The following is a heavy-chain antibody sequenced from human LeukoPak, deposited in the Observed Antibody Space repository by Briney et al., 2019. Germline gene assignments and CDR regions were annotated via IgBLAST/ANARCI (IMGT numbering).Heavy chain of an antibody. V-gene: IGHV4-59*01. Sequence: TSETLSLTCTVSGGSISSYYWSWIRQPPGKGLEWIGYIYYSGSTNYNPSLKSRVTISVDTSKNQFSLKLSSVTAADTAVYYCAKGRDRGDAYNPPWDYWGQGILVTVSS. J-gene: IGHJ4*02. D-gene: IGHD5-24*01. CDR3: AKGRDRGDAYNPPWDY. CDR1: GGSISSYY. CDR2: IYYSGST.